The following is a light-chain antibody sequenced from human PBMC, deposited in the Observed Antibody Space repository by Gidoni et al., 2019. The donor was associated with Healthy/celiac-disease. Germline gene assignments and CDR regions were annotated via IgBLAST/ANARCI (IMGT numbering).Light chain of an antibody. Sequence: EIVMPQSPATLSVSPGERATLSCRASQSVSSNLAWYQQKPGQAPRLLIYGASTRATGIPARFSGSGSGKEFTLTISSLQSEDFAVYYCQQYNNWPRTFGQGTKVEIK. CDR2: GAS. CDR1: QSVSSN. V-gene: IGKV3-15*01. J-gene: IGKJ1*01. CDR3: QQYNNWPRT.